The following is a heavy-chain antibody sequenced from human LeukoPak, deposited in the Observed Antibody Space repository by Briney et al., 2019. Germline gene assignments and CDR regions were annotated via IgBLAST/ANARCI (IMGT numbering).Heavy chain of an antibody. J-gene: IGHJ2*01. Sequence: SETLSLTCTVSGGSIRGYYWSWIRQPPGMGLEWIGFIYYTGNTVYNPPLKTRVTVLVDTSQNQFSLKVSPENAEDTAGYYCARVRGYCSGGSCYGYWYFDLWGRGTLVTVSS. V-gene: IGHV4-59*08. D-gene: IGHD2-15*01. CDR3: ARVRGYCSGGSCYGYWYFDL. CDR2: IYYTGNT. CDR1: GGSIRGYY.